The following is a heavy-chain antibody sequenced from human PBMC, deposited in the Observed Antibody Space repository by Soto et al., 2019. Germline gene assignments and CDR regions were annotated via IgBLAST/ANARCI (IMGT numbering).Heavy chain of an antibody. J-gene: IGHJ4*02. CDR3: ASSYGDYVSY. CDR1: GGSISSSSYY. CDR2: IYYSGST. V-gene: IGHV4-39*01. D-gene: IGHD4-17*01. Sequence: SETLSLTCTVSGGSISSSSYYWGWIRQPSGKGLEWIGSIYYSGSTYYNPSLKSRVTISVDTSKNQYSLKLSSVTAADTAVYYCASSYGDYVSYWGQGTLVTVS.